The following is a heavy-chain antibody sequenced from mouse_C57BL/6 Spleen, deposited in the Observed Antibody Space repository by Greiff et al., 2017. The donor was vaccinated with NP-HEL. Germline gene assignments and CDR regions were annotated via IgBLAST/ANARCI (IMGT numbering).Heavy chain of an antibody. CDR2: IYPRSGNT. J-gene: IGHJ4*01. V-gene: IGHV1-81*01. CDR1: GYTFTSYG. Sequence: VQLQQPGAELARPGASVKLSCKASGYTFTSYGISWVKQRTGQGLEWIGEIYPRSGNTYYNEKFKGKATLTADKSSSTAYMRLRSLTSEDSAVYFCASRCDGSSSKDYWGQGTTVTVSS. D-gene: IGHD1-1*01. CDR3: ASRCDGSSSKDY.